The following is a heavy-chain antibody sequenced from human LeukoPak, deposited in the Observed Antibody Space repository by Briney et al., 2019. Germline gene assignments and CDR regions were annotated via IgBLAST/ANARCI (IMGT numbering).Heavy chain of an antibody. V-gene: IGHV3-23*01. D-gene: IGHD3-10*01. Sequence: GGSLRLSCAASGFAFSSYAMSWVRQPPGKGLEWVSVISRRDDYTYYADSVKGRFTISRDNSKNTLYLQMNTLRAEYTAVYYCADDSRSGSFHDFWGQGTLVTVSS. CDR3: ADDSRSGSFHDF. CDR1: GFAFSSYA. J-gene: IGHJ4*02. CDR2: ISRRDDYT.